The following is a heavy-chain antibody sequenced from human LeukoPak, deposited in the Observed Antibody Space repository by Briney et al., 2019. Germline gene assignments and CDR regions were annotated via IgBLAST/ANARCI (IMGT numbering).Heavy chain of an antibody. D-gene: IGHD3-22*01. J-gene: IGHJ6*03. CDR1: GGSISSGGYY. CDR3: ARWPRGDYYDSSESYYMDV. CDR2: IYYSGST. V-gene: IGHV4-31*03. Sequence: SETLSLTCTVSGGSISSGGYYWSWIRQHPGKGLEWIGYIYYSGSTYYNPSLKSRVTISVDTSKNQFSLKLSPVTAADTAVYYCARWPRGDYYDSSESYYMDVWGKGTTVTVSS.